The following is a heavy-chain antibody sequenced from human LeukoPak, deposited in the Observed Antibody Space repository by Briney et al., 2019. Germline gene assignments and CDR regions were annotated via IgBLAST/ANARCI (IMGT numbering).Heavy chain of an antibody. CDR3: VKDFCRGGNCPFPFFDS. CDR2: TVAGYSET. J-gene: IGHJ4*02. V-gene: IGHV3-23*01. CDR1: GFTISGHA. Sequence: GGSLRLSCVASGFTISGHAMSWVRQAPAKGLEWVSITVAGYSETHYADSVRGRFTISSDDSSNTLSLEMNSLRADDTGTYYCVKDFCRGGNCPFPFFDSWGQGTVVTVSS. D-gene: IGHD4-23*01.